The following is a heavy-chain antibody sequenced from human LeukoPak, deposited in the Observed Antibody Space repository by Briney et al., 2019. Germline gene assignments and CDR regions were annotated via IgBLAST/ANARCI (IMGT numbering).Heavy chain of an antibody. D-gene: IGHD3-16*01. CDR2: ILYRGST. V-gene: IGHV4-4*02. CDR1: GGSISSTNW. Sequence: PSETLSLTCGVSGGSISSTNWWTWIRQTPGKGLEWIGSILYRGSTYYSPSLRSRVIISVDASKNQFFLTLSPVTAADTAVYYCARQGGWGGALSFFDSWGQGTLITVSS. J-gene: IGHJ4*02. CDR3: ARQGGWGGALSFFDS.